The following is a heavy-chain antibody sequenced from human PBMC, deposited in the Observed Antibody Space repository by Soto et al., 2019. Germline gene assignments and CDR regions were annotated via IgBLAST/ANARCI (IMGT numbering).Heavy chain of an antibody. CDR2: IMPIFGTT. CDR3: ARVSGRGWYNWFDP. Sequence: SVKVSCKASGGNFSSHGISWVRQAPGQGLEFMGGIMPIFGTTNYAQKFRGRVTITADEPTSTVYMELRSLRFEDTAVYYCARVSGRGWYNWFDPWGQGTPVTVSS. CDR1: GGNFSSHG. D-gene: IGHD6-19*01. V-gene: IGHV1-69*13. J-gene: IGHJ5*02.